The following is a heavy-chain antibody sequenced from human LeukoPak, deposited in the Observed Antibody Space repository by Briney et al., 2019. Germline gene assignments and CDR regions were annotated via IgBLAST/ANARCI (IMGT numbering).Heavy chain of an antibody. J-gene: IGHJ4*02. CDR3: AKGAFKKRLYGDCIGY. Sequence: GGSLRLSCAASGFTFSSYGMHWVRQAPGKGLEWVAVISYDGSNKYYADSVKGRFTISRDNSKNTLYLQMNSLRAEDTAVYYCAKGAFKKRLYGDCIGYWGQGTLVTVSS. V-gene: IGHV3-30*18. CDR2: ISYDGSNK. D-gene: IGHD4-17*01. CDR1: GFTFSSYG.